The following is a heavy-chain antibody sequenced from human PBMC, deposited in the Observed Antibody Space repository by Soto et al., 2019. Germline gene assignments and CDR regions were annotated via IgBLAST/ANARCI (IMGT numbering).Heavy chain of an antibody. CDR3: ARLVEPLVTFDY. V-gene: IGHV4-39*01. CDR1: GGSISSSSYY. CDR2: IYYSGST. J-gene: IGHJ4*02. D-gene: IGHD6-13*01. Sequence: QLQLQESGPGLVKPSETLSLTCTVSGGSISSSSYYWGWIRQPPGKGLEWIGSIYYSGSTYYNPSLKRRVTLSVDTSQTPFSLKLSSVTAADTAVYYCARLVEPLVTFDYWGQGTLVTVSS.